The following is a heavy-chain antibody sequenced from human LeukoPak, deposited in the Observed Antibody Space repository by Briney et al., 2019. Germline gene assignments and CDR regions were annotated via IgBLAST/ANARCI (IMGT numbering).Heavy chain of an antibody. D-gene: IGHD6-13*01. J-gene: IGHJ6*03. CDR1: GFTFSSYA. CDR2: ISYDGSNK. Sequence: GGSLRLSCAASGFTFSSYAMHWVRQAPGKGREWVAVISYDGSNKYYADSVKGRFTISRDNSKNTLYLQMNSLRAEDTAVYYCARSRASTITYSSSWNRVRLYYYMDVWGKGTTVTVSS. V-gene: IGHV3-30*04. CDR3: ARSRASTITYSSSWNRVRLYYYMDV.